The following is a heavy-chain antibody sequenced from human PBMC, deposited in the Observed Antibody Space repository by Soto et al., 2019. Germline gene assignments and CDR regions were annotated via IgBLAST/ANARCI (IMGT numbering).Heavy chain of an antibody. V-gene: IGHV1-69*01. CDR3: ARVFSSSSWYRRAKWFDP. Sequence: HVQLVQSGAEVKKPGSSVKVSCKASGGTFSRYAISWVRQAPGQGLEWMGGIIPIFGTANYAQKFQGRVTITADESTSTAYMELSSLRSEDTAVYYCARVFSSSSWYRRAKWFDPWGQRTLVTVSS. J-gene: IGHJ5*02. D-gene: IGHD6-13*01. CDR1: GGTFSRYA. CDR2: IIPIFGTA.